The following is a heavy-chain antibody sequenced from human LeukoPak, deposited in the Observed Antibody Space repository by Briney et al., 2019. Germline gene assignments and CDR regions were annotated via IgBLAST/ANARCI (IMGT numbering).Heavy chain of an antibody. V-gene: IGHV4-59*12. CDR2: IYYSGST. Sequence: SETLSLTCTVSGGSISSYYWSWIRQPPGKGLEWIGSIYYSGSTNYNPSLKSRVTISVDTSKNQFSLKLSSVTAADTAVYYCARGRGLGVLRFLEWLPNHDYDAFDIWGQGTMVTVSS. J-gene: IGHJ3*02. CDR1: GGSISSYY. D-gene: IGHD3-3*01. CDR3: ARGRGLGVLRFLEWLPNHDYDAFDI.